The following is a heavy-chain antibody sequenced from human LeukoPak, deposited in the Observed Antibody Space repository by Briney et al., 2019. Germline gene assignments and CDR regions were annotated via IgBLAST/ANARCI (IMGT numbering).Heavy chain of an antibody. V-gene: IGHV1-18*01. Sequence: GASVKVSCKASGYTFTSYGISWVRQAPGQGLEWMGWVSAYNGNTNYAQKLQGRVTMTTDTSTSTAYMELRSLRSDDTAVYYCVRMGSGYSSSRGSRGMDVWGQGTTVTVSS. J-gene: IGHJ6*02. CDR1: GYTFTSYG. CDR2: VSAYNGNT. CDR3: VRMGSGYSSSRGSRGMDV. D-gene: IGHD6-13*01.